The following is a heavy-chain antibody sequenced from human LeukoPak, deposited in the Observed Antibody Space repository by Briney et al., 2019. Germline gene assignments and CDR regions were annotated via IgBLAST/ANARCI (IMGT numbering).Heavy chain of an antibody. CDR3: AKDVYPLYYYYGMDV. J-gene: IGHJ6*02. Sequence: GGSLRLSCAASGFTFSSYAMSWVRQAPGKGLEWVSAISGSGGSTYYADSVKGRFTISRDNSKNTLYLQMNSLRAEDTAVYYCAKDVYPLYYYYGMDVWGQGTTVTVSS. V-gene: IGHV3-23*01. CDR2: ISGSGGST. CDR1: GFTFSSYA. D-gene: IGHD5/OR15-5a*01.